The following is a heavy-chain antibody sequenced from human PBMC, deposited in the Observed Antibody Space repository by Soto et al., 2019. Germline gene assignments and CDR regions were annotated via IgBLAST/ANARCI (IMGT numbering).Heavy chain of an antibody. V-gene: IGHV3-53*01. J-gene: IGHJ6*02. CDR3: ARQYDFWTGYRRPGGLGV. Sequence: GGSLRLSCAASGFDVSGNYMTWVRQAPGKGLEWVSAIYGRHDTNYADSVKGRLIISRDNSKNMVFLQMNSLRAEDTGVYYCARQYDFWTGYRRPGGLGVWGPGTTVTVSS. CDR2: IYGRHDT. CDR1: GFDVSGNY. D-gene: IGHD3-3*01.